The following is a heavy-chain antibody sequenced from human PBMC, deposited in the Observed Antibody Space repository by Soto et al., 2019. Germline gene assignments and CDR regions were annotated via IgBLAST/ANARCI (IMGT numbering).Heavy chain of an antibody. V-gene: IGHV3-66*04. Sequence: EAQLVESGGGLVQTGGSLSLSCAASGFTVGNNYMSWVRQAPGKGLEWVSVIYSTGSPFYANSVKDRFIISRDISKNTLYLQMNSRRVEDTAVYYCTGHSPKDYWGQGALVTVSS. CDR2: IYSTGSP. CDR3: TGHSPKDY. J-gene: IGHJ4*02. CDR1: GFTVGNNY.